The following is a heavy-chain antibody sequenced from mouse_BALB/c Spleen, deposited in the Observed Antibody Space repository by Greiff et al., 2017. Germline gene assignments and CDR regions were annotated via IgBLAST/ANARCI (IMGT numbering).Heavy chain of an antibody. CDR1: GYTFTSYW. V-gene: IGHV1-7*01. D-gene: IGHD2-14*01. Sequence: QVQLKQSGAELAKPGASVKMSCKASGYTFTSYWMHWVKQRPGQGLEWIGYINPSTGYTEYNQKFKDKATLTADKSSSTAYMQLSSLTSEDSAVYYCARSGYGVFDYWGQGTTLTVSS. CDR3: ARSGYGVFDY. J-gene: IGHJ2*01. CDR2: INPSTGYT.